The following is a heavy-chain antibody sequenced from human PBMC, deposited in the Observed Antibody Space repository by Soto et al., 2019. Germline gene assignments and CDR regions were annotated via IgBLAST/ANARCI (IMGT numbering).Heavy chain of an antibody. Sequence: SETLSLTCTVSGVSISNDVYYWTWIRQYPGKGLEWVGYIYYTGSTYYNPSLTSRVMMSVDTSKNQFSLKLSSVTAADTAVYYCARQEYGDYVFLDYWGQGILVTVSS. J-gene: IGHJ4*02. CDR1: GVSISNDVYY. CDR3: ARQEYGDYVFLDY. V-gene: IGHV4-31*03. CDR2: IYYTGST. D-gene: IGHD4-17*01.